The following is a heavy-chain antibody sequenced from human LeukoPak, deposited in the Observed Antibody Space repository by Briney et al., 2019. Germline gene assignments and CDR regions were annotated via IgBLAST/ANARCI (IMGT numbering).Heavy chain of an antibody. CDR3: ARIYLGAFDI. J-gene: IGHJ3*02. CDR1: GGTFSSYA. Sequence: SVKVSCXASGGTFSSYAISWVRQAPGQRLEWMGRIIPIFGTANYAQKFQGRVTITTDESTSTAYMELSSLRSEDTAVYYCARIYLGAFDIWGQGTMVTVSS. CDR2: IIPIFGTA. V-gene: IGHV1-69*05. D-gene: IGHD3-16*01.